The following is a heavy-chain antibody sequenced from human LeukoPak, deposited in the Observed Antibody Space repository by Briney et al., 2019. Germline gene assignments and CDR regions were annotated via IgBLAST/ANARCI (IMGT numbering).Heavy chain of an antibody. J-gene: IGHJ4*02. D-gene: IGHD3-10*01. CDR1: GFTFSSYA. CDR3: ARGGPVYGSGSRGGDY. V-gene: IGHV3-23*01. CDR2: ISGSGGST. Sequence: GGSLRLSCAASGFTFSSYAMSWVRQAPGKGLEWVSAISGSGGSTYYADSVKGRFTISRDNSKNTLYLQMNSLRAEDTAVYYCARGGPVYGSGSRGGDYWGQGTLVTVSS.